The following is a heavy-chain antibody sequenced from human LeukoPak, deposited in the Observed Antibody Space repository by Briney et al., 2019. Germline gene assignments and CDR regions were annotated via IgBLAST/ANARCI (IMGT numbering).Heavy chain of an antibody. CDR2: ISYDGSNK. CDR1: GFTFSSYG. CDR3: AKGPTCGDCYWAFDY. J-gene: IGHJ4*02. Sequence: PGGSLRLSCAASGFTFSSYGMHWVRQAPGKGLEWVAVISYDGSNKYYADSVKGRFTISRDNSKNTLYLQMNSLRAEDTAVYYCAKGPTCGDCYWAFDYWGQGTLVTVSS. D-gene: IGHD2-21*02. V-gene: IGHV3-30*18.